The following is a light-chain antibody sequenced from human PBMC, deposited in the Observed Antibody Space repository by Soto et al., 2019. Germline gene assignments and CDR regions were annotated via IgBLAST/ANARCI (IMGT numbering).Light chain of an antibody. CDR2: AAS. V-gene: IGKV1-27*01. J-gene: IGKJ1*01. CDR3: QKYDTAPQT. CDR1: QGIIDY. Sequence: DIQMTQSPSSLSASVGDTVTITCRASQGIIDYLAWYQQRPGKVPKLLIYAASTLQTGVPSRFSGSGAGTDFTLTISSLQPEDVATDYCQKYDTAPQTFGQGTRVEI.